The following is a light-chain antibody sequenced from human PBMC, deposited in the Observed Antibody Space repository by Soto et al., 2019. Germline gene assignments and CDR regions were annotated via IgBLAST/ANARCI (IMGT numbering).Light chain of an antibody. J-gene: IGKJ1*01. CDR2: RAS. Sequence: EIVLTQSPGTLSLSPGERATLSCRASQSINNNYLAWYQQKRGQAPRLLIYRASSRATGIPDRFSGSASGTDFTLTIRRLEPEDFAVYYCQQYNDWPLTFGQGTKVDI. CDR3: QQYNDWPLT. CDR1: QSINNNY. V-gene: IGKV3-20*01.